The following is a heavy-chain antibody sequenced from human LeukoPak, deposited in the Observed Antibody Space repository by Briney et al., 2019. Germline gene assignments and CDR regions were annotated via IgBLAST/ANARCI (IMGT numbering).Heavy chain of an antibody. CDR2: INHSGST. J-gene: IGHJ4*02. CDR1: GGSFSVYY. Sequence: SETLSLTCAVYGGSFSVYYWSWLRQPPGKGLEWIGEINHSGSTNYNPSLKSRVTISVDTSKNQFSLKLSSVTAADSAVYYCAISRGYSYGMTFDYWGQGTLVTVSS. D-gene: IGHD5-18*01. CDR3: AISRGYSYGMTFDY. V-gene: IGHV4-34*01.